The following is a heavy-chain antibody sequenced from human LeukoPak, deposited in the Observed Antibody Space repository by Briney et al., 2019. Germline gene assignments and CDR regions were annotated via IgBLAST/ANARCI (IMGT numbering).Heavy chain of an antibody. CDR1: GFTFSSYA. J-gene: IGHJ4*02. V-gene: IGHV3-23*01. CDR3: AKDPRVIPMARGAKGEVDY. D-gene: IGHD3-10*01. Sequence: PGGSLRLSCAASGFTFSSYAMSWVRQAPGKGLEWVSAISGSGGSTYYADSVKGRFTISRDNSKNTLYLQMNSLRAEDTAVYYCAKDPRVIPMARGAKGEVDYWGQGTLVTVSS. CDR2: ISGSGGST.